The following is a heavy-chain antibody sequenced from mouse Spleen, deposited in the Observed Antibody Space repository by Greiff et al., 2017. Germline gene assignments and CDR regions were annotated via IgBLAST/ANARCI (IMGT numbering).Heavy chain of an antibody. D-gene: IGHD1-1*01. CDR1: GYTFTDYY. CDR3: AREEDYYGSRYYFDY. CDR2: INPYNGGT. V-gene: IGHV1-19*01. Sequence: EVQLQQSGPVLVKPGASVKMSCKASGYTFTDYYMNWVKQSHGKSLEWIGVINPYNGGTSYNQKFKGKATLTVDKSSSTAYMELNSLTSEDSAVYYCAREEDYYGSRYYFDYWGQGTTLTVSS. J-gene: IGHJ2*01.